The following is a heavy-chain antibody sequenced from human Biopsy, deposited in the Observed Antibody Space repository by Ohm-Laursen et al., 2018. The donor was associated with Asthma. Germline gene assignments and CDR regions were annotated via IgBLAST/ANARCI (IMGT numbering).Heavy chain of an antibody. V-gene: IGHV3-23*01. CDR2: VSSSGGAR. Sequence: SLRLSCSAPGFRFSDYGMHWVRQAPGKGLEWVASVSSSGGARDYADSVKGRFTISRDNSKNTLYLQMNSLRAEDTAVYYCAKESRRDGYNRRNYYFDYWGQGTLVTVSS. CDR3: AKESRRDGYNRRNYYFDY. D-gene: IGHD5-24*01. CDR1: GFRFSDYG. J-gene: IGHJ4*02.